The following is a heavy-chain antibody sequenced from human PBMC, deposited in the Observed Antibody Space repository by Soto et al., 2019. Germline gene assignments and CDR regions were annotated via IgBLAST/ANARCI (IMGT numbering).Heavy chain of an antibody. CDR1: GFSLSTSGMG. D-gene: IGHD6-13*01. J-gene: IGHJ4*03. V-gene: IGHV2-5*02. CDR2: IYWDDDN. Sequence: QITLKEYGPTLVKPTQTLTLTCTFTGFSLSTSGMGVGWICQPPGKALEWLALIYWDDDNRYSSSLKSRLTITKDTSNNRVVLTMTNMDPVDTATDYCAHYSSTCSFDYWGHGTPVIVSS. CDR3: AHYSSTCSFDY.